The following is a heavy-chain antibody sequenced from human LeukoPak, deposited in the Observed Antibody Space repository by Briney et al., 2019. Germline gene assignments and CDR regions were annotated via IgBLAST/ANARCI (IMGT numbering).Heavy chain of an antibody. V-gene: IGHV3-30*02. CDR1: GFTFSSYG. CDR2: IRYDGSNR. Sequence: GGSLRLSCAASGFTFSSYGMHWVRQAPGKGLEWVAFIRYDGSNRNYADSVKGRITISRDNSNNTLYLQMNSLRAEDTAVYYCAKSYDYYGSGSTTTIDYWGQGTLVTVSS. D-gene: IGHD3-10*01. J-gene: IGHJ4*02. CDR3: AKSYDYYGSGSTTTIDY.